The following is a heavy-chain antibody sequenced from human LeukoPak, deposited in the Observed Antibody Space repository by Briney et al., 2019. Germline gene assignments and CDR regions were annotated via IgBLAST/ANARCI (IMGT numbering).Heavy chain of an antibody. CDR2: IKSRTDGGTT. V-gene: IGHV3-15*07. CDR3: ATGRSDILTGYSN. J-gene: IGHJ4*02. D-gene: IGHD3-9*01. Sequence: GGSLRLSCAVSRLTISNAWMNWVRQAPGKGLEWVGRIKSRTDGGTTDYAAPVKGRFIISRDDPKNTLYLQMNSLKIEDTAVYFCATGRSDILTGYSNWGQGTLVTVSS. CDR1: RLTISNAW.